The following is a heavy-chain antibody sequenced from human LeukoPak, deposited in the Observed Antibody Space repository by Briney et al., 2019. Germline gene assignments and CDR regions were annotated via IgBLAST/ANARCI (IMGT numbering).Heavy chain of an antibody. Sequence: ASVKVSCKASGGTFSSYAISWVRQAPGQGLEWMGGIIPIFGTANYAQKFQGRVTMTRDMSTSTVYMELSSLRSEDTAVYYCARASEPTIQLSLGYWGQGTLVTVSS. J-gene: IGHJ4*02. V-gene: IGHV1-69*05. CDR3: ARASEPTIQLSLGY. D-gene: IGHD5-18*01. CDR2: IIPIFGTA. CDR1: GGTFSSYA.